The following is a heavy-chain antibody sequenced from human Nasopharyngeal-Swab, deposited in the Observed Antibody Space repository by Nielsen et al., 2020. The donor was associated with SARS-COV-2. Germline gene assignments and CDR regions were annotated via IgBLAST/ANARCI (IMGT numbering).Heavy chain of an antibody. CDR2: ISYDGSNK. Sequence: GGSLRPSCAASGFTFSSYGMHWVRQAPGKGLEWVAVISYDGSNKYYADSVKGRFTISRDNSKNTLYLQMNSLRAEDTAVYYCARDPGGSYYFDYWGQGTLVTVSS. CDR1: GFTFSSYG. D-gene: IGHD1-26*01. V-gene: IGHV3-30*03. J-gene: IGHJ4*02. CDR3: ARDPGGSYYFDY.